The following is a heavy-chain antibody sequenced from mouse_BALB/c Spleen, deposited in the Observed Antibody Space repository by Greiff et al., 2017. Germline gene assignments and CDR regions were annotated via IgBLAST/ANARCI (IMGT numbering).Heavy chain of an antibody. Sequence: EVMLVESGGGLVQPGGSLKLSCAASGFAFSRYWMSWVRQAPGKGLEWIGEINPDSSTINYTQSLKDKFIIARDNAKNTLYLQMSKVRSEDTDLYYGASPYYGSSLGYFDVWGAGTTVTVSS. J-gene: IGHJ1*01. D-gene: IGHD1-1*01. CDR1: GFAFSRYW. V-gene: IGHV4-1*02. CDR3: ASPYYGSSLGYFDV. CDR2: INPDSSTI.